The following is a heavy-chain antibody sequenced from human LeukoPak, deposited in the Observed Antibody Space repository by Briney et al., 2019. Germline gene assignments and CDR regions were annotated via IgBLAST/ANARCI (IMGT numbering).Heavy chain of an antibody. CDR3: ARRGYSYGYYYYGMDV. D-gene: IGHD5-18*01. CDR2: IKQDGSAN. J-gene: IGHJ6*02. CDR1: GFPFSIYW. V-gene: IGHV3-7*01. Sequence: GGSLRLSCAASGFPFSIYWMSCVRQAPGKGREGVANIKQDGSANYYVAPVKRLSTISRDNANNSLYLQMNSLRAEDTAVYYCARRGYSYGYYYYGMDVWGQGTTVTVSS.